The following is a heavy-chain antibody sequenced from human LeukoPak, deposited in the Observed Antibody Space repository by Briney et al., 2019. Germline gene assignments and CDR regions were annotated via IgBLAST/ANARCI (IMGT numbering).Heavy chain of an antibody. Sequence: PGRSPRLSCAASGFTFDDYAIHWVRQAPGKGLEWVSGISWNSGSIGYADSVKGRFTISRDNAKNSLYLQMNSLRAEDTALYYCAKGIRGGYNSDFDYWGQGTLVTVSS. CDR2: ISWNSGSI. CDR3: AKGIRGGYNSDFDY. V-gene: IGHV3-9*01. J-gene: IGHJ4*02. D-gene: IGHD5-24*01. CDR1: GFTFDDYA.